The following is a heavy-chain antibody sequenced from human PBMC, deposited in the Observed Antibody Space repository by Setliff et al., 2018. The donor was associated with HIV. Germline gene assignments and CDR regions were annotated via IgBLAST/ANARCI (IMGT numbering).Heavy chain of an antibody. CDR3: ALGMVRGARYYYYYYMDV. CDR2: IYYSGST. D-gene: IGHD3-10*01. J-gene: IGHJ6*03. Sequence: SETLSLTCTVSGGSISSGGYYWSWIRQHPGKGLAWIGYIYYSGSTYYNPSLKSRVTMSADTSENQFSLKLRSVTAADTAVYYCALGMVRGARYYYYYYMDVWGKGTTVTVSS. CDR1: GGSISSGGYY. V-gene: IGHV4-30-4*08.